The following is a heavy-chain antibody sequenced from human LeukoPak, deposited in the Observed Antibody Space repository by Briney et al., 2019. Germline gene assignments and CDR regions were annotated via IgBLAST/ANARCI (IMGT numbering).Heavy chain of an antibody. V-gene: IGHV1-18*01. CDR1: GYTFTSYG. D-gene: IGHD3-22*01. CDR3: ARVSVRYDSSGLFDY. Sequence: ASVKVSCKASGYTFTSYGISWVRQAPGQGLEWMGWISAYNGNTNYAQKLQGRVTMTTDTPTSTAYMELRSLRSDDTAVYYCARVSVRYDSSGLFDYWGQGTLVTVSS. CDR2: ISAYNGNT. J-gene: IGHJ4*02.